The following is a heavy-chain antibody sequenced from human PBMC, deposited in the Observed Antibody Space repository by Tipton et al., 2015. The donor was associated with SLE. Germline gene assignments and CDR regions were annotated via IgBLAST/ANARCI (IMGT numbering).Heavy chain of an antibody. Sequence: TLSLTCTVSGASIRSDGYYWSWIRQHPGKGLEWIGYIYYSGSTNYNPSLKSRVTMSVDRSKNQFSLKLSSVTAADTAVYYCARDFRGRIIANRETMGDYLHYYMDVWGKGTTVTVSS. V-gene: IGHV4-31*03. D-gene: IGHD3-10*01. CDR2: IYYSGST. J-gene: IGHJ6*03. CDR1: GASIRSDGYY. CDR3: ARDFRGRIIANRETMGDYLHYYMDV.